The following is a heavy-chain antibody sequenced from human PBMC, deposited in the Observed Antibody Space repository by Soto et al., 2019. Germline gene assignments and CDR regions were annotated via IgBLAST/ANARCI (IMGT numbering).Heavy chain of an antibody. CDR1: GFTVSSNY. D-gene: IGHD3-10*01. V-gene: IGHV3-53*01. CDR2: IYSGGST. Sequence: GGSLRLSCAASGFTVSSNYMSWVRQAPGKGLEWVSVIYSGGSTYYADSAKGRFTISRDNSKNTLYLQMNSLRAEDTAVYYCARVSGWLGYYFDYWGQGTLVTVSS. J-gene: IGHJ4*02. CDR3: ARVSGWLGYYFDY.